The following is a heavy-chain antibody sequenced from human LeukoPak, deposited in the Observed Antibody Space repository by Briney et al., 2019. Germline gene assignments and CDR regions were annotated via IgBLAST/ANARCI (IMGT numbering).Heavy chain of an antibody. V-gene: IGHV3-23*01. D-gene: IGHD3-16*01. CDR1: GYSFRRNA. CDR3: VKEVRRKSYGDF. CDR2: ISDGGEIT. Sequence: GGCLRLSCVDPGYSFRRNATRWGCQGPGEGVGWGLAISDGGEITYYAESVEGRFTTSTENTKKTVGMQKNSVRAEDTALYYCVKEVRRKSYGDFWGQGTLVTVSS. J-gene: IGHJ4*02.